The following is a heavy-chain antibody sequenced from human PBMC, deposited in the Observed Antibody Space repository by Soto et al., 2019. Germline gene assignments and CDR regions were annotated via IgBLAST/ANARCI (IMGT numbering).Heavy chain of an antibody. CDR2: IYNDGTYS. Sequence: HPGGSLRLSCAVSGFICKIYWMHWFRQSPGKGLVWISRIYNDGTYSDYADSVRGRFTISRDNVNDSLYLQMNNLRAEDSGLYYCTRGPRPISTGTGDYWGQGTQVTVSS. CDR1: GFICKIYW. D-gene: IGHD3-10*01. V-gene: IGHV3-74*01. J-gene: IGHJ4*02. CDR3: TRGPRPISTGTGDY.